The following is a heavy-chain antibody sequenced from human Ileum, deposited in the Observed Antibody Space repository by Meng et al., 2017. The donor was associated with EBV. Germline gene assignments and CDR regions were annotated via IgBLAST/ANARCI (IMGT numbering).Heavy chain of an antibody. D-gene: IGHD3-10*01. CDR2: IYWDDDK. CDR3: ARRSFAAGSPDY. Sequence: HITLKESGPTLVKPTQTLTLTCTFSWFSLNTGGMAVSWIRQPPGKALEWLALIYWDDDKRYSPSLKTRLTITKDTSKNQVVLTMTNMDPVDTATYYCARRSFAAGSPDYWGQGTLVTVSS. CDR1: WFSLNTGGMA. V-gene: IGHV2-5*02. J-gene: IGHJ4*02.